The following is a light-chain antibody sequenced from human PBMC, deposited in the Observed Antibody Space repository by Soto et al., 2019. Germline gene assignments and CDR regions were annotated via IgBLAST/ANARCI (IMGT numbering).Light chain of an antibody. CDR1: QNVLYSSNNNNY. Sequence: DIVMTQSPDSLAVSLGERATINCKSSQNVLYSSNNNNYLAWYQQKPGQPPKLLIYWASTRESGVPDRFSGSGSGXDXXXTXXSLQAEDVAVYYCQQYYSTPFTFGPGTKVDIK. V-gene: IGKV4-1*01. CDR3: QQYYSTPFT. J-gene: IGKJ3*01. CDR2: WAS.